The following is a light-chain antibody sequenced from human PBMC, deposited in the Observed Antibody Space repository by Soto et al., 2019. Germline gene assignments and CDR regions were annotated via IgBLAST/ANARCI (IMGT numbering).Light chain of an antibody. V-gene: IGLV2-8*01. CDR2: EVI. CDR3: TSYAGSNNVV. Sequence: QSVLTQPPSASGSPGQSVTISCTGTSSDVGGYYYVSWYQHHPGKAPKLIIYEVIKRPSGVPDRFSGSKSDNTASLTVSGLRVEDEADYYCTSYAGSNNVVFGGGTKVTVL. CDR1: SSDVGGYYY. J-gene: IGLJ2*01.